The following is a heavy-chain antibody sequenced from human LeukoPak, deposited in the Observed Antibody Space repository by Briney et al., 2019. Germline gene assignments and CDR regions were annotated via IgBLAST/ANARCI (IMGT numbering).Heavy chain of an antibody. J-gene: IGHJ4*02. D-gene: IGHD2-15*01. Sequence: SVKVSCKASGGTFSSYAISWVRQAPGQGLEWMGRIIPIFGTANYAQKFQGRVTITTDESTSTAYMELSSLRSEDTAVYYCARDLGYCSGGSCRIFDYWGQGTLVTVTS. CDR1: GGTFSSYA. V-gene: IGHV1-69*05. CDR3: ARDLGYCSGGSCRIFDY. CDR2: IIPIFGTA.